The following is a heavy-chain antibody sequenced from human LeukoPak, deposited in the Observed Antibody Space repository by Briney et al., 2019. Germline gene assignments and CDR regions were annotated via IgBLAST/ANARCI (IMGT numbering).Heavy chain of an antibody. CDR3: ARMGHYWHDYYGMDV. CDR1: GFTFSSYD. Sequence: GGSLRPSCAASGFTFSSYDMHWVRQATGKGLEWVPAIGTAGDTYYPGSVKGRFTISRENAKNSLYLQMNSLRAGDTAVYYCARMGHYWHDYYGMDVWGQGTTVTVSS. D-gene: IGHD2-8*02. V-gene: IGHV3-13*01. J-gene: IGHJ6*02. CDR2: IGTAGDT.